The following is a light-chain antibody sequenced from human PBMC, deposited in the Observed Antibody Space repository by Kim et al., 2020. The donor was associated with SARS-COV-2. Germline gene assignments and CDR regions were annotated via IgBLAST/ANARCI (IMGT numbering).Light chain of an antibody. CDR1: KLGDKY. CDR3: QAWDSSNVV. J-gene: IGLJ2*01. Sequence: SYELTQPPSVSVSPRQTASITCSGDKLGDKYACWYQQKPGQSPILVIYQDSKRPSGIPERFSGSNSGNTATLTISGIQAMDEAAYYCQAWDSSNVVFGGGTQLTVL. CDR2: QDS. V-gene: IGLV3-1*01.